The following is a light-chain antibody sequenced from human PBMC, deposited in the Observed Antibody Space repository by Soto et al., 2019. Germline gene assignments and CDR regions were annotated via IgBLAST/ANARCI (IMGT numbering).Light chain of an antibody. CDR3: AAWDDSLSGQV. CDR2: RNK. V-gene: IGLV1-47*01. CDR1: SSNIGSNY. Sequence: QAVVTQPPSASGTPGQRVTISCSGSSSNIGSNYVYWYQQLPGTAPKLLIYRNKQRPSGVPDRFSGSKSGTSASLAISGLRSEDEADYYCAAWDDSLSGQVFGGGTKLTVL. J-gene: IGLJ3*02.